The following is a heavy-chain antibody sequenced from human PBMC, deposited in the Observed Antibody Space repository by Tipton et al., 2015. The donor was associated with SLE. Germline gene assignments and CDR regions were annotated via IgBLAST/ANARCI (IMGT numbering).Heavy chain of an antibody. V-gene: IGHV4-4*07. CDR2: IYTSGST. J-gene: IGHJ6*02. Sequence: TLALTCSVSGGSLSGYYWSWIRQPAGKGLEWIGRIYTSGSTNYNPSLKSRVTISVDTSKNQFSLKLSSVTAADTAVYYCARGLVTWRGAIVGVDVWGQGTTVNVSS. CDR1: GGSLSGYY. D-gene: IGHD2-21*02. CDR3: ARGLVTWRGAIVGVDV.